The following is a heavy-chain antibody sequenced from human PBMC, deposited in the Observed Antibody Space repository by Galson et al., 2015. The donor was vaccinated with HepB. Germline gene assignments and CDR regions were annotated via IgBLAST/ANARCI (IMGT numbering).Heavy chain of an antibody. D-gene: IGHD5-18*01. CDR2: INSDGGST. CDR3: ARGYSNGYRIDY. V-gene: IGHV3-74*01. J-gene: IGHJ4*02. CDR1: GFTFSNAW. Sequence: LRLSCAASGFTFSNAWMHWVSQGPGKGLVWVSRINSDGGSTSYADSVKGRFTISRDNAKNTLYLQMNSLRAEDTAVYYCARGYSNGYRIDYWGQGALVTVSS.